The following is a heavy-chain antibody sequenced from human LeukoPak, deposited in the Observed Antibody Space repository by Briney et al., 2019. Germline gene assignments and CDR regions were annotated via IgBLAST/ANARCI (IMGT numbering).Heavy chain of an antibody. J-gene: IGHJ1*01. V-gene: IGHV3-48*01. Sequence: PGGSLRLSCAASGFTFSSYSMSWVRQAPGKGLEWVSYISGSSSTIYYADSVKGRFTISRDNSKNTLYLQMSSLRAEDTAVYYCARNDYGDYAHAEYFQHWGQGTLVTVSS. CDR2: ISGSSSTI. CDR3: ARNDYGDYAHAEYFQH. D-gene: IGHD4-17*01. CDR1: GFTFSSYS.